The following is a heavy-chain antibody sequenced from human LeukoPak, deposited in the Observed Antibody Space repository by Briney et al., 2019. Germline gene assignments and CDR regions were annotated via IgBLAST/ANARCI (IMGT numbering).Heavy chain of an antibody. CDR1: GGSFSGYY. D-gene: IGHD2-15*01. Sequence: PSETLSLTCAVYGGSFSGYYWSWIRQPPGKGLEWIGEINHSGSTNYNPSLKSRVTISVDTSKNQFSLKLSSVTAADTAVYYCARGLYCSGGSCWFDPWGQGTLVTVSS. V-gene: IGHV4-34*01. J-gene: IGHJ5*02. CDR2: INHSGST. CDR3: ARGLYCSGGSCWFDP.